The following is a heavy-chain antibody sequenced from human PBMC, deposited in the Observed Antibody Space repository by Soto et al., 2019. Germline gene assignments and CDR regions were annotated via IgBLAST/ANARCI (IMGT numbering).Heavy chain of an antibody. V-gene: IGHV4-31*11. CDR3: ARDRPSQQPNHRWGGGYMDV. CDR2: IYFSGST. CDR1: GGSISNGGYY. D-gene: IGHD6-13*01. J-gene: IGHJ6*03. Sequence: QVQLQESGPGLVKPSQTLSLTCAVSGGSISNGGYYWSWIRQHPGKGLEWIGSIYFSGSTYYNPSLKSRVTISVATPKNQFSLKLSSVTAADTAMYYCARDRPSQQPNHRWGGGYMDVWGKGTTVTVSS.